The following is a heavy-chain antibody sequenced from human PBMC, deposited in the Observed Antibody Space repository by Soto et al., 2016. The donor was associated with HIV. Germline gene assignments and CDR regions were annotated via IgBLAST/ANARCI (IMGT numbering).Heavy chain of an antibody. J-gene: IGHJ3*02. CDR1: GYIFTSYY. Sequence: QVQLVQSGAEVKKPGASVKVSCKASGYIFTSYYVHWVRRAPGQGLEWMGIISPTGDSTNYAQKFQGRVTMTRDTSISTAYMELSRLRSDDTAVYYCARGRTLVWFGELLSPDAFDIWGQGTMVTVSS. V-gene: IGHV1-46*01. CDR2: ISPTGDST. CDR3: ARGRTLVWFGELLSPDAFDI. D-gene: IGHD3-10*01.